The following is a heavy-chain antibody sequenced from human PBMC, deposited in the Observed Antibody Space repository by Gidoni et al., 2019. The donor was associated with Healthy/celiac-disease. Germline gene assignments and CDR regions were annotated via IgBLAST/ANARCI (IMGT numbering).Heavy chain of an antibody. CDR2: IRSRAYGGTT. D-gene: IGHD6-13*01. Sequence: EVQVVESGGGLVKAGRSLRLSCTGSGFPFGDYWFNWFRQAPGKGLEWVGFIRSRAYGGTTEYAAAVKGRFTISRDDSKSVAYLQMNSLRSEDTALYYCSRRYNTVGVYYFDYWGLGTQVTVSS. CDR3: SRRYNTVGVYYFDY. V-gene: IGHV3-49*05. J-gene: IGHJ4*02. CDR1: GFPFGDYW.